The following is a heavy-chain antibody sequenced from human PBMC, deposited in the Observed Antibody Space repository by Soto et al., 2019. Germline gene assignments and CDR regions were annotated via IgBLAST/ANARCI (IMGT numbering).Heavy chain of an antibody. D-gene: IGHD5-18*01. V-gene: IGHV1-18*01. CDR3: ARGETAMILTYFDY. J-gene: IGHJ4*02. CDR2: ISAYNGNT. CDR1: GYTFTIYG. Sequence: GASVKVSCKSSGYTFTIYGISWVRQAPGQGLEWMGWISAYNGNTNYAQKLQGRVTMTTDTSTSTAYMELRSLRSDDTAVYYCARGETAMILTYFDYWGQGILVTVSS.